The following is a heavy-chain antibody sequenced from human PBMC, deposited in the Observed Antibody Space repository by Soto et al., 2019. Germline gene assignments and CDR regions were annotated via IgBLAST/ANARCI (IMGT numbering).Heavy chain of an antibody. V-gene: IGHV3-21*06. Sequence: PGGSLRLSCAASGFTFTSYTMNWVRQAPGKGLEWVSSISSSSDYIYYADSMKGRVTISRDNAKNSLFLDMNSLTGEDTAVYYCARAWVYATGPLDFWGQGTLVTVSS. CDR3: ARAWVYATGPLDF. D-gene: IGHD6-13*01. CDR2: ISSSSDYI. J-gene: IGHJ4*02. CDR1: GFTFTSYT.